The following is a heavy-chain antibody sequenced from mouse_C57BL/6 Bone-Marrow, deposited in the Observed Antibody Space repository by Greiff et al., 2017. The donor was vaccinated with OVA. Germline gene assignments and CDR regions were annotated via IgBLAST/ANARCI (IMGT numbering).Heavy chain of an antibody. J-gene: IGHJ3*01. Sequence: VQLQQSGAELVRPGTSVKLSCKASGYTFTSYWMHWVKQRPGQGLEWIGVIDPSDSYTNYNQKFKGKATLTVDTSSSTAYMQLSSLTSEDSAVYYCAVYDYLFAYWGQGTLVTVSA. V-gene: IGHV1-59*01. CDR1: GYTFTSYW. D-gene: IGHD2-4*01. CDR3: AVYDYLFAY. CDR2: IDPSDSYT.